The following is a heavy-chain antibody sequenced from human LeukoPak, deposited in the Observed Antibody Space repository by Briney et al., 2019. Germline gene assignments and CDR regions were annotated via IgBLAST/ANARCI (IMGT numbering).Heavy chain of an antibody. CDR3: ARDDSSGHYDY. CDR1: GYSFTSYW. Sequence: GESLKISCKGTGYSFTSYWIGWVRQMPGKGLEWMGIIYPGDSDTKYSPSFQGQVTISADKSISTAYLQWNSLKASDTAMYYCARDDSSGHYDYWGQGTLVTVSS. CDR2: IYPGDSDT. J-gene: IGHJ4*02. V-gene: IGHV5-51*01. D-gene: IGHD3-22*01.